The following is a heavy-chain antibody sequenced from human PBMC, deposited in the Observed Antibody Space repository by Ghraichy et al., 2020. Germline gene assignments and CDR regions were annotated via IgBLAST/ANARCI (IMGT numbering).Heavy chain of an antibody. CDR3: AKKRHQGGGDFDL. V-gene: IGHV4-59*12. J-gene: IGHJ2*01. CDR2: VFYSGST. Sequence: SETLSLTCTVSGGSISPYYWSWIRQPPGKGLEWIGYVFYSGSTNYNPSLKSRVTISVDTSKNQLSLRLNSVSAADTAIYYCAKKRHQGGGDFDLWGPGTLVTVSS. CDR1: GGSISPYY. D-gene: IGHD3-16*01.